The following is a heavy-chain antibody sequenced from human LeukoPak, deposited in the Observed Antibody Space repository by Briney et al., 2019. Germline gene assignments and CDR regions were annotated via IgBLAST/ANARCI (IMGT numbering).Heavy chain of an antibody. V-gene: IGHV4-38-2*02. CDR1: GYSISSGYY. Sequence: SETLSLTCTVSGYSISSGYYWGWIRQPPGKGLEWIGSIHHSGSTYYNPSLKSRVTISVATSKNQFPLKLSSVTAADTAVYYCARVSSFDDVLDAFDIWGQGTSVTVS. D-gene: IGHD1-1*01. CDR2: IHHSGST. CDR3: ARVSSFDDVLDAFDI. J-gene: IGHJ3*02.